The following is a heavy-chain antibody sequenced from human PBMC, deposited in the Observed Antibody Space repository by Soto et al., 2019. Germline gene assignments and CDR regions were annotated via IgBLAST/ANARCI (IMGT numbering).Heavy chain of an antibody. J-gene: IGHJ6*02. CDR3: ARGLGSGRDYYYYYCMDV. CDR1: GGSFSGYY. D-gene: IGHD3-10*01. CDR2: INHSGST. Sequence: PSETLSLTCAVYGGSFSGYYWSWIRQPPGKGLEWTGEINHSGSTNYNPSLKSRVTISVDTSKNQFSLKLSSVTAADTAVYYCARGLGSGRDYYYYYCMDVWGQGTTVTAP. V-gene: IGHV4-34*01.